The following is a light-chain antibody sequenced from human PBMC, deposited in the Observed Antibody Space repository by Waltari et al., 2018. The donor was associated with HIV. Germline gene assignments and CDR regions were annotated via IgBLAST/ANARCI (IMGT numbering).Light chain of an antibody. J-gene: IGLJ3*02. CDR3: CSYAGSSNWV. Sequence: QSALTPPASVSGSPGQANTIHCTGSSRDVGSYNLFSWYQQHPCKAPKRMIYEGIKPPSGVSNRFSGSKSRNTAALTISGLQAEDEADYYCCSYAGSSNWVFGGGTKLTVL. CDR2: EGI. CDR1: SRDVGSYNL. V-gene: IGLV2-23*01.